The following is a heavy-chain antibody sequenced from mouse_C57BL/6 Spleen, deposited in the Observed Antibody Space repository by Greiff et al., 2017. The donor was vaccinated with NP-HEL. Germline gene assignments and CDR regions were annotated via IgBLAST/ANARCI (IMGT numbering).Heavy chain of an antibody. CDR1: GYAFSSSW. CDR2: IYPGDGDT. V-gene: IGHV1-82*01. J-gene: IGHJ3*01. CDR3: AREGLDSSVYGFAY. D-gene: IGHD3-2*02. Sequence: QVQLKQSGPELVKPGASVKISCKASGYAFSSSWMNWVKQRPGKGLEWIGRIYPGDGDTNYNGKFKGKATLTADKSSSTAYMQLSSLTSEDSAVYFCAREGLDSSVYGFAYWGQGTLVTVSA.